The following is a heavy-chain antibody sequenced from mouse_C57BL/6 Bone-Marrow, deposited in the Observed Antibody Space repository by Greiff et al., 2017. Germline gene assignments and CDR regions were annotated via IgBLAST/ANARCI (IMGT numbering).Heavy chain of an antibody. V-gene: IGHV2-5*01. Sequence: QVQLQQSGPGLVQPSPSLSISCTVSGFSLTSYGVHWVRQSPGKGLEWLGVIWQGGSTDYNAAFLYRLSITKDNPKSQVFFNMNSLQADDTAIYYCATSYYGSRYYAMDYWGQGTSVTVSS. CDR1: GFSLTSYG. J-gene: IGHJ4*01. D-gene: IGHD1-1*01. CDR3: ATSYYGSRYYAMDY. CDR2: IWQGGST.